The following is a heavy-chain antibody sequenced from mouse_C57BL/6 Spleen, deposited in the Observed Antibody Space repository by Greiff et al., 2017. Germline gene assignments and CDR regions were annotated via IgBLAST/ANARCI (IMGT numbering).Heavy chain of an antibody. Sequence: EVQLQESGGGLVQPKGSLKLSCAASGFSFNTYAMNWVRQSPGKGLEWVARIRSKSNNSATYYADSVKDRFTISRDDSESMLYLQMNNLKTEDTAMYYCVRPSYGNSYAMDYWGQGTSVTVSS. J-gene: IGHJ4*01. CDR3: VRPSYGNSYAMDY. CDR2: IRSKSNNSAT. V-gene: IGHV10-1*01. CDR1: GFSFNTYA. D-gene: IGHD2-10*01.